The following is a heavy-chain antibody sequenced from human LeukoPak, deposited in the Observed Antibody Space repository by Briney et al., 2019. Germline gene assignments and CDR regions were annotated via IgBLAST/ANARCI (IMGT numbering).Heavy chain of an antibody. CDR2: INPNNGGT. V-gene: IGHV1-2*02. D-gene: IGHD4-17*01. CDR1: GYTFTGYY. J-gene: IGHJ4*02. Sequence: GASVKVSCKASGYTFTGYYMRWVRQAPGQGLEWMGWINPNNGGTHYAQKFQGRVTMTRDTSISTAYMELSKLRSDDTAVYYCARGLLTRAAVTITNFDYWGQGTLVTVSS. CDR3: ARGLLTRAAVTITNFDY.